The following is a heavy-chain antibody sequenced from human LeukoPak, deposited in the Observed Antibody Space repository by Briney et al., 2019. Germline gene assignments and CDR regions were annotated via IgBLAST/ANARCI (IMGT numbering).Heavy chain of an antibody. CDR2: IRYDGSNI. D-gene: IGHD3-16*02. CDR1: GFTFSSYG. J-gene: IGHJ4*02. CDR3: AKNKQYYDYVWGSYRQYYFDY. Sequence: GGSLRHSCAASGFTFSSYGMHWVRQAPGKGLEWVAFIRYDGSNIYYADSVKGRFTTSRDNSKNTLYLQMNSLRAEDTAVYYCAKNKQYYDYVWGSYRQYYFDYWGQGTLVTVSS. V-gene: IGHV3-30*02.